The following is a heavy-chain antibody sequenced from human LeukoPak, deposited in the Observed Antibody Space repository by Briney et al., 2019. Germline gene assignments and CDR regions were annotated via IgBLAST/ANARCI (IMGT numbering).Heavy chain of an antibody. CDR2: ISAYNGNT. V-gene: IGHV1-18*01. Sequence: ASVKVSCKAFGYTFTSYGISWVRQAPGQGLEWMGWISAYNGNTNYAQKLQGRVTMTTDTSTSTAYMELRSLRSDDTAVYYCARKEEYCSSTSCYYFHYWGQGTLVTVSS. CDR3: ARKEEYCSSTSCYYFHY. CDR1: GYTFTSYG. D-gene: IGHD2-2*01. J-gene: IGHJ4*02.